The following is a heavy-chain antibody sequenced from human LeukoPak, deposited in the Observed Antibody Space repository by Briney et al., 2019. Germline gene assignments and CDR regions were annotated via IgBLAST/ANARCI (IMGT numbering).Heavy chain of an antibody. V-gene: IGHV1-18*01. CDR1: GYTFTSYG. J-gene: IGHJ6*03. D-gene: IGHD3-22*01. Sequence: ASVKVSCKASGYTFTSYGISWVRQAPGQGLEWMGWISAYNGNTNYAQKLQGRVTMTTDTSTSTAYMELRSLRSDDTAVYYCARSPLLGYYDSSGYQSRPYYYYYYMASGAKGPRSPSP. CDR2: ISAYNGNT. CDR3: ARSPLLGYYDSSGYQSRPYYYYYYMAS.